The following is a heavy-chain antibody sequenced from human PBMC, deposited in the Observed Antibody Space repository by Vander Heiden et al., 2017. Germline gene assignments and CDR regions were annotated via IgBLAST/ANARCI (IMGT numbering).Heavy chain of an antibody. V-gene: IGHV1-8*01. CDR3: ARGYGGIVVVPAGY. CDR1: GSTFTSYD. D-gene: IGHD2-2*01. Sequence: QVQLVQSGAEAKKPAASVKVSCKASGSTFTSYDINWVRQATGQGLEWMGWMNPNSGNTGYAQKFQGRVTMTRNTSISTAYMELSSLRSEDTAVYYCARGYGGIVVVPAGYWGQGTLVTVSS. J-gene: IGHJ4*02. CDR2: MNPNSGNT.